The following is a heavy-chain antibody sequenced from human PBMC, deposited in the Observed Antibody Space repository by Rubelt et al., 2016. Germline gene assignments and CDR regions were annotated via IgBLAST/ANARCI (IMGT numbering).Heavy chain of an antibody. D-gene: IGHD3-16*01. V-gene: IGHV4-39*07. CDR3: ARGLDNYGY. CDR1: GGSISSSSYY. Sequence: ESGPGLVKPSETLSLTCTVSGGSISSSSYYWSWIRQPPGKGLEWIGEINHSGSTNYNPSLKSRVTISVGTSKNQFSLKLSSVTAADTAVYYCARGLDNYGYWGQGTLVTVSS. CDR2: INHSGST. J-gene: IGHJ4*02.